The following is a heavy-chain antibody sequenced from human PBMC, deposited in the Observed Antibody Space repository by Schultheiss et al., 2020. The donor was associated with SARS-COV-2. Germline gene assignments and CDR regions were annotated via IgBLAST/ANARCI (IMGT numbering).Heavy chain of an antibody. D-gene: IGHD6-19*01. CDR2: ISYDGSNK. CDR3: ARESYSSGWYDRSYGMDV. J-gene: IGHJ6*02. V-gene: IGHV3-30-3*01. Sequence: GGSLRLSCAASGFTFSSYWMHWVRQAPGKGLEWVAVISYDGSNKYYADSVKGRFTISRDNSKNTLYLQMNSLRAEDTAVYYCARESYSSGWYDRSYGMDVWGQGTTVTVSS. CDR1: GFTFSSYW.